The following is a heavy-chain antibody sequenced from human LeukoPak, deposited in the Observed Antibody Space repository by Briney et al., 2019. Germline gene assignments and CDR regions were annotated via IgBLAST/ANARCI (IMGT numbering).Heavy chain of an antibody. CDR2: INWDGGST. J-gene: IGHJ4*02. Sequence: GGSLRLSCAASGFTFDDYGMSWVRQAPGKGLEWVSGINWDGGSTGYADSVKGRFTISRDNAKNSLYLQMNSLRAEDTALYYCARGYSSGWLYDYWGQGTLVTVSS. CDR1: GFTFDDYG. CDR3: ARGYSSGWLYDY. V-gene: IGHV3-20*04. D-gene: IGHD6-19*01.